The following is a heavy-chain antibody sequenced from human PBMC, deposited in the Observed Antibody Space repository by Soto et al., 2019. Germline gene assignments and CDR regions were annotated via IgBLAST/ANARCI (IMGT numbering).Heavy chain of an antibody. CDR1: GGSISRGGYY. J-gene: IGHJ6*02. CDR2: IYYSGST. D-gene: IGHD5-12*01. V-gene: IGHV4-31*03. Sequence: QVQLQESGPGLVKPSQTLSLTCTVSGGSISRGGYYWSWIRQHPGKGLEWIGYIYYSGSTYYNPSLKGRVTISVDTSKNQFSLKLSSVTAADTAVYYCHVATADYYYYYGMDVWGQGTTVTVSS. CDR3: HVATADYYYYYGMDV.